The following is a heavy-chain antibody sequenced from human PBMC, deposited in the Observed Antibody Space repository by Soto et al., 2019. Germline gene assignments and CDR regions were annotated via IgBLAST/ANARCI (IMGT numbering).Heavy chain of an antibody. CDR1: GYTFTGYF. CDR2: IIPIFGTA. D-gene: IGHD5-12*01. V-gene: IGHV1-69*13. J-gene: IGHJ4*02. Sequence: SVKVSCKASGYTFTGYFLHWVRQAPGQGLEWMRGIIPIFGTANYAQKFQGRVTITADESTSTAYMELSSLRSEDTAVYYCARDTDGYKAYWGQGTLVTVSS. CDR3: ARDTDGYKAY.